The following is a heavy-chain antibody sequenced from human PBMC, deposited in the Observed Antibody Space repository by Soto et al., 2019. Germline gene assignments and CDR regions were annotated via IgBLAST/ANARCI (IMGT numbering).Heavy chain of an antibody. CDR1: GYTFSSYA. Sequence: QVQLVQSGAEVKKPGASVKVSCKASGYTFSSYAISWVRQAPGQGPEGMGWISAYNGNTNYAQNFQGRVTMTTDTSTSTAYMELRSLRADDTAVYYCARDPRVYYDSCGYYWVYWGQGTLVTVSS. CDR2: ISAYNGNT. CDR3: ARDPRVYYDSCGYYWVY. J-gene: IGHJ4*02. D-gene: IGHD3-22*01. V-gene: IGHV1-18*01.